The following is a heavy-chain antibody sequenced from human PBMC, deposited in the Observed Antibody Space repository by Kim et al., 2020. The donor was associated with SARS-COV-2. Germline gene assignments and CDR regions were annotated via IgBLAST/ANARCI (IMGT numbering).Heavy chain of an antibody. Sequence: GGSMRLSCAASGFTFSSYGMHWVRQAPGKGLEWVAVIWYDGSNKYYADSVKGRFTISRDNSKNTLYLQMNSLRAEDTAVYYCARRLAAGNYGMDVWGQGTTVTVSS. J-gene: IGHJ6*02. D-gene: IGHD6-13*01. CDR1: GFTFSSYG. CDR2: IWYDGSNK. CDR3: ARRLAAGNYGMDV. V-gene: IGHV3-33*01.